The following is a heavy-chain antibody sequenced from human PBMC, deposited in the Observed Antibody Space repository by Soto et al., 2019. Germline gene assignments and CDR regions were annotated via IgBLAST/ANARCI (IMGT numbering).Heavy chain of an antibody. Sequence: SETLSPTCTVSGGSINDYYWSWTRQPPGKGLEWIAYGLRPDYTGYNPSLRNRVTISSDTSKNQFSLRLISVTAADTAVYYCVAGPDRAKSAYWGQGTLVTVSS. CDR1: GGSINDYY. V-gene: IGHV4-59*01. J-gene: IGHJ4*01. CDR3: VAGPDRAKSAY. CDR2: GLRPDYT.